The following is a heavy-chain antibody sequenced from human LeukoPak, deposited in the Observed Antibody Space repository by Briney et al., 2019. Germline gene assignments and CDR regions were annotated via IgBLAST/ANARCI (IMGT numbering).Heavy chain of an antibody. V-gene: IGHV4-39*07. J-gene: IGHJ4*02. CDR3: ASGDYLYFDY. CDR1: GGSISSSSYY. CDR2: IYYSGST. D-gene: IGHD4-17*01. Sequence: PSETLSLTCTVPGGSISSSSYYWGWIRQPPGKGLEWIGSIYYSGSTYYNPSLKSRVTISVDTSKNQFSLKLSSVTAADTAVYYCASGDYLYFDYWGQGTLVTVSS.